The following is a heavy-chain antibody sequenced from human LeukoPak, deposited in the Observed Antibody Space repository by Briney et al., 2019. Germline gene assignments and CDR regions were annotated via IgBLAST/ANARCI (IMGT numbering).Heavy chain of an antibody. J-gene: IGHJ4*02. V-gene: IGHV3-30-3*01. CDR2: ISYDGSNK. D-gene: IGHD2-15*01. CDR1: GFTFSSYA. Sequence: GGSLRLSCAASGFTFSSYAMHWVRQAPGKGLEWVAVISYDGSNKYYADSVKGRFTISRDNSKNTLYLQMNSLRAEDTAVYYCARVPYSFSYWGQGTLVTVSS. CDR3: ARVPYSFSY.